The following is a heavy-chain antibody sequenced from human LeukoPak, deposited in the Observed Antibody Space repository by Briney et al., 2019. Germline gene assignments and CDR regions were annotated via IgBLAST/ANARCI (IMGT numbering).Heavy chain of an antibody. CDR3: TRDHITSWQIDF. Sequence: GGSLRLSCAASGFTFSSYWMHWVRQAPGKGLVWVSRINSDGSSTSYADSVKRRFTISRDNAKNTVSLQMNSLRVEDTAVYYCTRDHITSWQIDFWGQGTMVTVSS. V-gene: IGHV3-74*01. J-gene: IGHJ4*02. CDR1: GFTFSSYW. D-gene: IGHD2-2*01. CDR2: INSDGSST.